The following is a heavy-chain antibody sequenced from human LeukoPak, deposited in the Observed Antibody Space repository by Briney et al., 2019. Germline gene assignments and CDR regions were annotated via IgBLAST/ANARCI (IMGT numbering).Heavy chain of an antibody. D-gene: IGHD3-3*01. CDR2: IYYSGST. J-gene: IGHJ4*02. CDR1: GGSISSYY. V-gene: IGHV4-59*01. CDR3: ARGRSTYYDFWSGYYGNYYFDY. Sequence: PSETLSLTCTVSGGSISSYYWSWIRQPPGKGLEWIGYIYYSGSTNYNPSLKSRVTISVDTSKNQFSLKLSSVTAADTAVYYCARGRSTYYDFWSGYYGNYYFDYWGQGTLVTVSS.